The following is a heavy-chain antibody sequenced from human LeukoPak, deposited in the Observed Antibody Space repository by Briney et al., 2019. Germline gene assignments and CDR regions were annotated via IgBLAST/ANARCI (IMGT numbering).Heavy chain of an antibody. CDR1: GVTFNSDA. J-gene: IGHJ4*02. Sequence: SVKVSCKVSGVTFNSDAITWLRQVPGQGLEWMGGVIPIFGPPDYAQNFQDRLTISADKSTSTAYMELSSLRFEDTAIYYCARRVIASRSDYFDSWGQGTLVTVSS. CDR3: ARRVIASRSDYFDS. D-gene: IGHD6-6*01. CDR2: VIPIFGPP. V-gene: IGHV1-69*06.